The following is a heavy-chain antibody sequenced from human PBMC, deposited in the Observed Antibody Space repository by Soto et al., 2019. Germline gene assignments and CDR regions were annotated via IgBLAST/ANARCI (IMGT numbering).Heavy chain of an antibody. J-gene: IGHJ4*02. CDR2: ISSSSSTI. Sequence: PGGSLRLSCAASGFTFSSYSMNWVRQAPGKGLEWVSYISSSSSTIYYADSVKGRFTISRDNAKNSLYLQMNSLRDEDTAVYYCARGRAEFTNWEFDYWGQGTLVTVSS. D-gene: IGHD7-27*01. CDR3: ARGRAEFTNWEFDY. CDR1: GFTFSSYS. V-gene: IGHV3-48*02.